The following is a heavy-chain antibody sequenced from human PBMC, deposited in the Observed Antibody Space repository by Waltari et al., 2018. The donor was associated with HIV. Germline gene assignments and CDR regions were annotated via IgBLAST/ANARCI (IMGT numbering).Heavy chain of an antibody. V-gene: IGHV4-39*01. CDR1: GGSISSSSYY. CDR3: ARRGIVVGDAFDI. Sequence: QLQLQESGPGLVKPSETLSLTCTVSGGSISSSSYYWGWIRQPPGKGLEWIGSIYYSGITYYTPSLKSRVTISVDTSKNQFSLKLSSVTAADTAVYYCARRGIVVGDAFDIWGQGTMVTVSS. D-gene: IGHD3-22*01. CDR2: IYYSGIT. J-gene: IGHJ3*02.